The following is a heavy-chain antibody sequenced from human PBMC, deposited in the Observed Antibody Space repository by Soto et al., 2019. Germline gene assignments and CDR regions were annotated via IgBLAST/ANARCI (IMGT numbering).Heavy chain of an antibody. J-gene: IGHJ4*02. V-gene: IGHV4-4*02. CDR3: ATVPPRIVVVLAEFPT. D-gene: IGHD2-21*01. CDR2: IYHNGIT. CDR1: GTSISSTYW. Sequence: QVELKQSGPGLVRPSGTLSLTCRVSGTSISSTYWWTWVRQSPGKGLEWIGEIYHNGITKYNPSPKRRVSLSVDKSTNQFSLKLTSVTAADTAVYYCATVPPRIVVVLAEFPTWGQGTLVTVSS.